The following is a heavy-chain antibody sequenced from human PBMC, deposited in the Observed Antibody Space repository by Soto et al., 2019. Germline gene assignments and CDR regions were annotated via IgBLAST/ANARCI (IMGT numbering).Heavy chain of an antibody. J-gene: IGHJ4*02. CDR1: GYTFTIYG. Sequence: ASVKGSCKASGYTFTIYGISFVRQAPGQWLGCIGWISAYNCNTDYAQNLRVRFTMTTYTSTSTXYIXLRXXRSDDTAVYYCASDCSSTSCSEFDYWGQGTLVTVSS. CDR2: ISAYNCNT. CDR3: ASDCSSTSCSEFDY. V-gene: IGHV1-18*04. D-gene: IGHD2-2*01.